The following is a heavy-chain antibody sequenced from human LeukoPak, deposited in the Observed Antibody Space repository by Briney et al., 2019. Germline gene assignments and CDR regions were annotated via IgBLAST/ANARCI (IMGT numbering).Heavy chain of an antibody. J-gene: IGHJ4*02. D-gene: IGHD4-11*01. CDR3: ARGGPMTTVTK. CDR1: GDSFTSVTDY. CDR2: GDYSGGT. Sequence: SETLSLTCTVSGDSFTSVTDYWAWIRQPPGKGLEWIATGDYSGGTYYNPSLESRVAISADMSKNQISLQLTSVTAADTAVYYCARGGPMTTVTKWGQGTLVTVSS. V-gene: IGHV4-39*07.